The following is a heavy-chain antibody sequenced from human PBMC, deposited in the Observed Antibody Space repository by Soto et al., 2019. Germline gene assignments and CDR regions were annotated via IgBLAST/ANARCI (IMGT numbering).Heavy chain of an antibody. CDR3: ARDTESRYSDSSGYYFHFDY. CDR2: IIPIFGTA. D-gene: IGHD3-22*01. J-gene: IGHJ4*02. Sequence: QVQLVQSGAEVKKPGSSVKVSCKASGGTFSSYAISWVRQAPGQGLEWMGGIIPIFGTANYAQKFQGRVTITADESTSTAYMELSSLRSEDTAVYYCARDTESRYSDSSGYYFHFDYWGQGTLVTVSS. CDR1: GGTFSSYA. V-gene: IGHV1-69*12.